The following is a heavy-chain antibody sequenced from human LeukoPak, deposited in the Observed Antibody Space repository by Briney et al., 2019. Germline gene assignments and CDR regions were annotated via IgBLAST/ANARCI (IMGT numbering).Heavy chain of an antibody. V-gene: IGHV4-61*02. J-gene: IGHJ4*02. CDR3: ARDNGVVNSLFDY. CDR2: IYTSGST. Sequence: SQTLSLTCTVSGGSISSGSYYWSWIRQPAGKGLEWIGRIYTSGSTNYNPSLKSRVTMSVDTSKNQFSLKLSSVTAADTAVYYCARDNGVVNSLFDYWGQGTLVTVSS. D-gene: IGHD3-3*01. CDR1: GGSISSGSYY.